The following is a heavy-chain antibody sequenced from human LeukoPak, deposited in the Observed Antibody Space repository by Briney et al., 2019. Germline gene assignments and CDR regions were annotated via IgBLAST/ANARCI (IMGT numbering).Heavy chain of an antibody. CDR2: ISSSSSYI. CDR1: GVTFSSYS. CDR3: ARAGGGNYYYYYMDV. D-gene: IGHD3-16*01. Sequence: GGSLRLSCAASGVTFSSYSMNWVRQAPGKGLEWVSSISSSSSYIYYADSVKGRFTISRDNAKNSLYLQMNSLRAEDTAVYYCARAGGGNYYYYYMDVWGKGTTVTVSS. V-gene: IGHV3-21*01. J-gene: IGHJ6*03.